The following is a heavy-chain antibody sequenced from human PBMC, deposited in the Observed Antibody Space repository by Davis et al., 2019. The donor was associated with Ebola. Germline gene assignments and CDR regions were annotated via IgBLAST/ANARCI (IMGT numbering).Heavy chain of an antibody. J-gene: IGHJ4*02. CDR2: ISGGGRTT. CDR1: GFTFSNYA. CDR3: AKEIRYSGSYYYFDY. V-gene: IGHV3-23*01. D-gene: IGHD1-26*01. Sequence: PGGSLRLSCAASGFTFSNYAMNWVRRAPGKGLEWVSAISGGGRTTYYADSVKGRFTISRDNSKNTLYLQMNSLRAEDTAVYYCAKEIRYSGSYYYFDYWGQGTLVTVSS.